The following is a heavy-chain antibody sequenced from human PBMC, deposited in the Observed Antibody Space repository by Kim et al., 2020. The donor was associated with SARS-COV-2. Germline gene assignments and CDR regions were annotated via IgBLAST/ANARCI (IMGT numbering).Heavy chain of an antibody. CDR1: GFTFRRFA. CDR2: ISCGAGST. Sequence: GGSLRLSCAASGFTFRRFAMPWVRQAPGKGLEWVSVISCGAGSTYYADSMKGRFTISRDNSMNTLYLQMNSLRAEDTAVYFCATEFDALVIWGQEAMVTVSS. V-gene: IGHV3-23*03. J-gene: IGHJ3*02. CDR3: ATEFDALVI.